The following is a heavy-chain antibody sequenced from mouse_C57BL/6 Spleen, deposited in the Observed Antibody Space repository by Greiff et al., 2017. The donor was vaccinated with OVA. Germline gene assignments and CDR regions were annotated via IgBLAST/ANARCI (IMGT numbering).Heavy chain of an antibody. V-gene: IGHV1-81*01. J-gene: IGHJ3*01. Sequence: VHLVESGAELARPGASVKLSCKASGYTFTSYGISWVKQRTGQGLEWIGEIYPRSGNTYYNEKFKGKATLTADKSSSTAYMELRSLTSEDSAVYFCARRDGSSSFAYWGQGTLVTVSA. CDR2: IYPRSGNT. CDR1: GYTFTSYG. D-gene: IGHD1-1*01. CDR3: ARRDGSSSFAY.